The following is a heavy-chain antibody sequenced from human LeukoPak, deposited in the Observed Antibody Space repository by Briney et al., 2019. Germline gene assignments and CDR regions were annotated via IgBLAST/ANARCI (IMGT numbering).Heavy chain of an antibody. J-gene: IGHJ1*01. CDR1: GYTFTGYY. D-gene: IGHD3-22*01. Sequence: ASVKVSCKASGYTFTGYYIHWVRQAPGRGLEWMGWINPNSGGTNYAQKFQGRVTMTRDTSISTAYMELSRLRSDDTAVYYCARDPVGYYDSSGPSEYFQHWGQGTLVTVSS. V-gene: IGHV1-2*02. CDR3: ARDPVGYYDSSGPSEYFQH. CDR2: INPNSGGT.